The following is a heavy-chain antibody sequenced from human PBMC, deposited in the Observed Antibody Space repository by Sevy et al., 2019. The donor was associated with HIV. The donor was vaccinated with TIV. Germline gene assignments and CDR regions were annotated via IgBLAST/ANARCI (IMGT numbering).Heavy chain of an antibody. Sequence: GGSLRLSCAASGFTFSSYSMNWVRQAPGNGLEWVSSISSSSSYIYYADSVKGRFTISRDNAKNSLYLQMNSLRAEDTAVYYCARDVFEYSSSSDYWGQGTMVTVSS. V-gene: IGHV3-21*01. D-gene: IGHD6-6*01. CDR3: ARDVFEYSSSSDY. J-gene: IGHJ4*02. CDR1: GFTFSSYS. CDR2: ISSSSSYI.